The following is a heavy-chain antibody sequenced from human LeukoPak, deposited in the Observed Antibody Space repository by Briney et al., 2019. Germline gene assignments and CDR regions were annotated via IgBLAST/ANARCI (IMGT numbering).Heavy chain of an antibody. CDR3: AREKIGSGYDQDLDY. CDR1: GYTFTGNY. J-gene: IGHJ4*02. V-gene: IGHV1-2*02. D-gene: IGHD5-12*01. Sequence: ASVKVSCKASGYTFTGNYMHWVRQAPGQGLEWMGWVNPNSGGTKYAQAFQGRVTMTTDTSISTAYMELSRLRSDDTAVYYCAREKIGSGYDQDLDYWGQGTMVTVSS. CDR2: VNPNSGGT.